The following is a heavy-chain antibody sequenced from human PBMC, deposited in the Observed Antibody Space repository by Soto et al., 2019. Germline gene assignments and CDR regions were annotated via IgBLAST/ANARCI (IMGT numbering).Heavy chain of an antibody. D-gene: IGHD1-1*01. CDR2: AYCSEST. Sequence: SETLSLTCTVSGASIRSSTYQWGWIRQPPGRGLEWIGSAYCSESTYYNPSLKSRVTISVDTSKNQFSLKVSSVTAADTAVYYCARRRNWKVDYWGQGTLVTVSS. CDR3: ARRRNWKVDY. J-gene: IGHJ4*02. CDR1: GASIRSSTYQ. V-gene: IGHV4-39*01.